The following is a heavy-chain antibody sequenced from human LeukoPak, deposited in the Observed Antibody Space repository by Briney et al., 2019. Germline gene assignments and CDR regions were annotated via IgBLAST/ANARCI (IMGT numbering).Heavy chain of an antibody. CDR1: GFTFSSYG. V-gene: IGHV3-33*01. CDR3: ARLLGTATIFDV. D-gene: IGHD5-24*01. CDR2: IWYDGTNI. Sequence: GGSLRLSCAASGFTFSSYGMHWVRQAPGKGLEWLAVIWYDGTNIYYADSVKGRFAISRDNSKNTLYLQMNSLRAEDTAVYYCARLLGTATIFDVWGQGTMVTVSS. J-gene: IGHJ3*01.